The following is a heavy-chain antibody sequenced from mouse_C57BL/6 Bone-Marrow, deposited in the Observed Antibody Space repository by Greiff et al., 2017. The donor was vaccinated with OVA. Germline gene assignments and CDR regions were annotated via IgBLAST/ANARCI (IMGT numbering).Heavy chain of an antibody. CDR1: GYTFTSYG. CDR3: ARGYGSSLFDY. Sequence: VKLQESGAELARPGASVKLSCKASGYTFTSYGISWVKQRTGQGLEWIGEIYPRSGNTYYNEKFKGKATLTADKSSSTAYMELRSLTSEDSAVYFCARGYGSSLFDYWGQGTTLTVSS. D-gene: IGHD1-1*01. CDR2: IYPRSGNT. V-gene: IGHV1-81*01. J-gene: IGHJ2*01.